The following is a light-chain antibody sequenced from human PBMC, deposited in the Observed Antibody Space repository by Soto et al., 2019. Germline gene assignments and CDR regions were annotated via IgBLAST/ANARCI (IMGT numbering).Light chain of an antibody. V-gene: IGKV2-40*01. CDR3: LQRLAFPLT. CDR1: QGLVYSDGNIY. CDR2: GVS. J-gene: IGKJ4*01. Sequence: TQYPLSLPGTRGQAGSISYRSSQGLVYSDGNIYLDWYVQKPGQSPQLLIYGVSYRARGVPERFSGIGSGTDFTLQISRVEAEDVGGYYCLQRLAFPLTFGGGTKVDIK.